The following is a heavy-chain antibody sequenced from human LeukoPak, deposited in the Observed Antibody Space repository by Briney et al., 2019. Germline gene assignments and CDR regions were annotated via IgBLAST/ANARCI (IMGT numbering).Heavy chain of an antibody. CDR3: ATHRSSTSCYGTDY. CDR2: IYTSGST. V-gene: IGHV4-4*07. J-gene: IGHJ4*02. Sequence: PSETLSLTCTVSGGSISSYYWSWIRQPAGKGLEWIGRIYTSGSTNYNPSLKSRVTMSVDTSKNQFSLKLSSVTAADTAVYYCATHRSSTSCYGTDYWGQGTLVTVSS. CDR1: GGSISSYY. D-gene: IGHD2-2*01.